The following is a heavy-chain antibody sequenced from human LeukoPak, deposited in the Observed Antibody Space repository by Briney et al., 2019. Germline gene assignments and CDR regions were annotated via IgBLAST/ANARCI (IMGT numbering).Heavy chain of an antibody. D-gene: IGHD6-19*01. CDR1: GYTFTSYY. Sequence: GASVKVSCKASGYTFTSYYIHWVRQAPGQGLEWMGIINPSGGSTTYARNFQGRVTMTRDTSTSIVYMDLSSLRSEDTAVYYCARLGRVAVAGVQYYFDYWGQGTLVTVSS. V-gene: IGHV1-46*01. CDR2: INPSGGST. J-gene: IGHJ4*02. CDR3: ARLGRVAVAGVQYYFDY.